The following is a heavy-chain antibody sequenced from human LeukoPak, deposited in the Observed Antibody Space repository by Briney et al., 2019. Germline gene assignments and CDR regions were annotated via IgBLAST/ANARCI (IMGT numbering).Heavy chain of an antibody. Sequence: ASVKVSCKASGYTFTSYYMHWVRQAPGQGLEWMGWINPNSGGTNYAQKFQGRVTMTRDTSISTAYMELSRLRSDDTAVYYCARERSPYSGSYSPPGYWGQGTLVTVSS. V-gene: IGHV1-2*02. CDR3: ARERSPYSGSYSPPGY. D-gene: IGHD1-26*01. CDR1: GYTFTSYY. J-gene: IGHJ4*02. CDR2: INPNSGGT.